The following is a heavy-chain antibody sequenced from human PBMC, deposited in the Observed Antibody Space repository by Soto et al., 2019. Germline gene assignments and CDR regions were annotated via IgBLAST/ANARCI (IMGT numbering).Heavy chain of an antibody. J-gene: IGHJ4*02. D-gene: IGHD6-19*01. V-gene: IGHV3-23*01. Sequence: PGGSLSLSCAASGFNFATYSMSWVRQAPGKGLEWVAGISDGVDRAYYGDSVKGRFTISRDTSKNMLYLHMNSLRAEDTAIYYCARYTAVADPYYFDYWGQGTLVTVSS. CDR3: ARYTAVADPYYFDY. CDR1: GFNFATYS. CDR2: ISDGVDRA.